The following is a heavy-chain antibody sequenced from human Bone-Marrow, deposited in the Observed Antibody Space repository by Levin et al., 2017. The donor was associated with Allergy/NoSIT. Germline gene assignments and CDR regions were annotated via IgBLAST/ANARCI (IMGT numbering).Heavy chain of an antibody. CDR1: GFTFSSYA. V-gene: IGHV3-23*01. Sequence: GGSLRLSCAASGFTFSSYAMTWVRQAPGKGLEWVSGISGSGGSTYYADSVKGRFTISRDNSKNTYYLQMYSLTAEDTAVYYCAKEPASGSCFDYWGQGTLVTVSS. J-gene: IGHJ4*02. CDR2: ISGSGGST. D-gene: IGHD1-26*01. CDR3: AKEPASGSCFDY.